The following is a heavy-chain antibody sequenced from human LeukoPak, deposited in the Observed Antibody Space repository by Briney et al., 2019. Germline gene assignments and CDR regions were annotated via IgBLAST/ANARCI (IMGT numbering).Heavy chain of an antibody. V-gene: IGHV3-23*01. CDR1: GFIFRNYG. CDR2: IGPSGDRT. CDR3: ARDGILLYYYGSGSNNYFDY. Sequence: GGSLRLSCSASGFIFRNYGMNWGRQAPGKGLEWVSGIGPSGDRTYYADSVKGRFTISRDNAKNSLYLQMNSLRAEDTAVYYCARDGILLYYYGSGSNNYFDYWGQGTLVTVSS. D-gene: IGHD3-10*01. J-gene: IGHJ4*02.